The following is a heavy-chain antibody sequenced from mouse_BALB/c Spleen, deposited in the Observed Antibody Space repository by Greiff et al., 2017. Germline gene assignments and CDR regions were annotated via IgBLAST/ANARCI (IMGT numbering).Heavy chain of an antibody. CDR3: ARGDGSSYFDY. V-gene: IGHV1-9*01. CDR2: ILPGSGST. CDR1: GYTFSSYW. Sequence: QVQLKQSGAELMKPGASVKISCKATGYTFSSYWIEWVKQRPGHGLEWIGEILPGSGSTNYNEKFKGKATFTADTSSNTAYMQLSSLTSEDSAVYYCARGDGSSYFDYWGQGTTLTVSS. D-gene: IGHD1-1*01. J-gene: IGHJ2*01.